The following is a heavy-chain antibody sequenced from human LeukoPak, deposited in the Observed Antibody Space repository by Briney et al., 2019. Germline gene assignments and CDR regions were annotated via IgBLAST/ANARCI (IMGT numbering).Heavy chain of an antibody. CDR2: TYYRSRWYR. CDR3: ARDMGALNV. Sequence: SQTLSLTCAISGDSVSTNNAAWNWIRKSPSRGLEWLGRTYYRSRWYRDYATSVKSRITINPDTSRNQLSLLLNSVTPDDTAVYYCARDMGALNVWGQGTLVTVSS. CDR1: GDSVSTNNAA. D-gene: IGHD4/OR15-4a*01. J-gene: IGHJ4*02. V-gene: IGHV6-1*01.